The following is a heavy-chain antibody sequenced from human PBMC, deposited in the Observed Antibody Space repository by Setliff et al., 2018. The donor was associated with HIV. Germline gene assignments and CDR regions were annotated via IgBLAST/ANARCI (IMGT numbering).Heavy chain of an antibody. CDR3: ARTQPDTIFGVVVFDS. CDR1: GASIGNSGPGFY. J-gene: IGHJ4*02. CDR2: VYYSGTT. Sequence: SETLSLTCTVSGASIGNSGPGFYWGWVRQPPGGGLEWIGSVYYSGTTYYNPSLRSRVTMSVDTAKNQLSLRLTSMTAADTAVYYCARTQPDTIFGVVVFDSWGQGKTVTVSS. D-gene: IGHD3-3*01. V-gene: IGHV4-39*01.